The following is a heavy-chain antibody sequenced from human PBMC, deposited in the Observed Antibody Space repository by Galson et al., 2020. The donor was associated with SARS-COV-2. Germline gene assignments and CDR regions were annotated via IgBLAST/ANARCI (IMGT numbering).Heavy chain of an antibody. CDR2: ISGDGGST. Sequence: TGGSLRLSCAASGFTFDDYAIHWVRQAPGQGLEWVSLISGDGGSTYYADSVKGRFTISRDNSKNSLYLQMNSLRTEDTALYYCAKDIDYVSSLDYWGQGTLVTVSS. J-gene: IGHJ4*02. CDR1: GFTFDDYA. D-gene: IGHD3-22*01. V-gene: IGHV3-43*02. CDR3: AKDIDYVSSLDY.